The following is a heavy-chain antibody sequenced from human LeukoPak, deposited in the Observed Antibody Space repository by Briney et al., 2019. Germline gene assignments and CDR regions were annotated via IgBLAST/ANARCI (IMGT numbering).Heavy chain of an antibody. CDR1: GRTFSSYG. V-gene: IGHV1-69*05. CDR3: ATRGYYGSGVIDNWFDP. CDR2: IIPIFGTA. Sequence: PSVNLSCNTSGRTFSSYGISLVRQAPGQGIEWMGGIIPIFGTANYAQKFQGRVTITTDESTSTAYMELSSLRSEDTAVYYCATRGYYGSGVIDNWFDPWGQGTLVTVSS. D-gene: IGHD3-10*01. J-gene: IGHJ5*02.